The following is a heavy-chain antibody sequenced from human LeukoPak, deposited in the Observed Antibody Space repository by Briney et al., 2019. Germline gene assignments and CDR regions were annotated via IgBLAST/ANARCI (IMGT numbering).Heavy chain of an antibody. V-gene: IGHV4-61*08. J-gene: IGHJ4*02. Sequence: SETLSLTCTVSGGSISSGGYYWSWIRQPPGKGLEWIGYIYYSGSTNYNPSLKSRVTISVDTSKNQFSLKLSSVTAADTAVYYCARGLSHKVGYFDYWGQGTLVTVSS. CDR3: ARGLSHKVGYFDY. D-gene: IGHD1-26*01. CDR1: GGSISSGGYY. CDR2: IYYSGST.